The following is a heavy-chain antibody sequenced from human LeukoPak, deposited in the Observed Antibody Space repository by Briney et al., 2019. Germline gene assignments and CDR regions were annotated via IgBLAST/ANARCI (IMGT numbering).Heavy chain of an antibody. CDR1: GFTFSSYA. CDR2: ISGSGGST. D-gene: IGHD3-22*01. Sequence: GGSLRLSCAASGFTFSSYAMSWVRQAPGKGLEWVSAISGSGGSTYYADSVKGRFTISRDNSKNTLYLQMNSLRAEDTAVYYCAKDLGRRHYDSSGYYWGLGSDWGQGTLVTVSS. V-gene: IGHV3-23*01. CDR3: AKDLGRRHYDSSGYYWGLGSD. J-gene: IGHJ4*02.